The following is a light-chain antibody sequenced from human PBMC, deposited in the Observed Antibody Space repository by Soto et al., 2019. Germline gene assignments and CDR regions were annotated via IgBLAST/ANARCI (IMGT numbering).Light chain of an antibody. Sequence: QSALTQPASVSGSPGQAITISCTGTSSDVGSREYNYVSWYQQRPGNAPKLLIYDVYKRPSGVSHRFSASKSGSAASLTISGLQGEDEADYYCSSYTDSIVGPVVFGGGTKVTVL. CDR3: SSYTDSIVGPVV. J-gene: IGLJ2*01. V-gene: IGLV2-14*03. CDR2: DVY. CDR1: SSDVGSREYNY.